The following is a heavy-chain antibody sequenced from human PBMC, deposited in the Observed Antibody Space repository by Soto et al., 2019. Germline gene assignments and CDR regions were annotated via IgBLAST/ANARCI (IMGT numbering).Heavy chain of an antibody. J-gene: IGHJ3*02. D-gene: IGHD6-19*01. CDR3: ARRDSRGWYNAFDI. Sequence: PSETLSLTCTVSGGSISSSSHYWGWIRQPPGKGLEWIGTIYYSGSTNSNPSLKSRVTISVDTSKNQFALKVNSVTAADTAVYFCARRDSRGWYNAFDIWGQGTKVTV. CDR2: IYYSGST. V-gene: IGHV4-39*01. CDR1: GGSISSSSHY.